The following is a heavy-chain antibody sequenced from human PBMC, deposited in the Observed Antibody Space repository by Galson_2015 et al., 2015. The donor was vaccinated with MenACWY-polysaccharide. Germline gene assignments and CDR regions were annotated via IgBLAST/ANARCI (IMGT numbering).Heavy chain of an antibody. V-gene: IGHV3-48*02. CDR1: GFSFSSYN. D-gene: IGHD1-26*01. CDR3: ARDSGRTGSLDY. J-gene: IGHJ4*02. Sequence: SLRLSCAASGFSFSSYNMDWVRQAPGKGLEWVSYIRGPRAIIYYADSVKGRFTISRDNAKNSLYLQMNSLRDEDTAVYYCARDSGRTGSLDYWGRGTLVTVSS. CDR2: IRGPRAII.